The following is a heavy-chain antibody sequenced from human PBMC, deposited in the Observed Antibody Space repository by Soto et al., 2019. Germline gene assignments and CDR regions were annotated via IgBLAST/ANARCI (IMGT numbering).Heavy chain of an antibody. CDR1: GFCFRSYC. J-gene: IGHJ4*02. CDR2: IWGDGNKK. Sequence: PGRSRTLSCDVSGFCFRSYCMHWVRQAPDKGLEGVAGIWGDGNKKLYADSVGGRFTITRDNSNNILYLQMNSLRAEDTAVYYCARAGYVGSSPPGYFDYWGQGTLVTVSS. CDR3: ARAGYVGSSPPGYFDY. V-gene: IGHV3-33*01. D-gene: IGHD1-26*01.